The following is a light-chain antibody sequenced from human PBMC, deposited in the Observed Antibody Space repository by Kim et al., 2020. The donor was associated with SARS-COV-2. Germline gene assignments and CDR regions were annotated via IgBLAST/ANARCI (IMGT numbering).Light chain of an antibody. CDR1: SSDVGTYNL. V-gene: IGLV2-23*02. CDR2: EVN. Sequence: QSALTQPASVSGSPGQSITISCAGTSSDVGTYNLVTWYKQHPGKAPQLMLYEVNKRPSGISNRFSGSKSGNTASLTISGLQAEDEADYYCCSYAGSYTLWVFGRGTQLTVL. J-gene: IGLJ3*02. CDR3: CSYAGSYTLWV.